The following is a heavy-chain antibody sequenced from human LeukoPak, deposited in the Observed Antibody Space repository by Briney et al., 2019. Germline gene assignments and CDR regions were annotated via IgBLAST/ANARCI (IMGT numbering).Heavy chain of an antibody. Sequence: GGSLRLSCAASGFTFSTYGMNWVRQAPGKGLEWVAYIRYDGSSKYYAGSVKGRFTISRDNSKNTLYLQVNSLRAEDTAVYYCAKDGVGATAFDSWGQGALVTVSS. D-gene: IGHD1-26*01. CDR3: AKDGVGATAFDS. CDR1: GFTFSTYG. J-gene: IGHJ4*02. V-gene: IGHV3-30*02. CDR2: IRYDGSSK.